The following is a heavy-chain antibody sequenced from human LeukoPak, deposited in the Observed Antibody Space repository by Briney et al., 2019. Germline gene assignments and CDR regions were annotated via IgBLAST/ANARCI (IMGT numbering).Heavy chain of an antibody. J-gene: IGHJ6*02. D-gene: IGHD2-15*01. V-gene: IGHV4-39*07. CDR3: ARDLVVVAANNYYYGMDV. CDR2: INHSGST. CDR1: GDSLSGSNYY. Sequence: SETLSLTCTVSGDSLSGSNYYWGWFRQPPGTGLEWIGEINHSGSTNYNPSLKSRVTISVDTSKNQFSLKLSSVTAADTAVYYCARDLVVVAANNYYYGMDVWGQGTTVTVSS.